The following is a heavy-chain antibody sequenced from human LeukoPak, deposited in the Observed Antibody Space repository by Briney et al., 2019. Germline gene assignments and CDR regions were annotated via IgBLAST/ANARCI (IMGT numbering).Heavy chain of an antibody. CDR3: ARARRGSSWSEGTNWFDP. CDR1: GGSINSYY. Sequence: SETLSLTCTVSGGSINSYYWSWIRQPPGKVLEWIGYIYYSGSTKYNPSLSSRVTTSVDTSKNQFSLKLSSVTAADTAVYYCARARRGSSWSEGTNWFDPWGQGTLVTVSS. V-gene: IGHV4-59*12. CDR2: IYYSGST. J-gene: IGHJ5*02. D-gene: IGHD6-13*01.